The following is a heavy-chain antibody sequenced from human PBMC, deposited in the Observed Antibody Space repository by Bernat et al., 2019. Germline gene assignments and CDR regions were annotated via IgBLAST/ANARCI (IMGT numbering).Heavy chain of an antibody. D-gene: IGHD1-1*01. V-gene: IGHV3-66*01. CDR2: MYSGGST. J-gene: IGHJ6*03. Sequence: EVQLVESGGGLVQPGGSLRLSCAASGFTVSSNYMSWVRQAPGKGLEWVSVMYSGGSTYYADSVKGRFTISRDNSKNTLYLQMHSLRAEDTAVYYCARDTTSNYYYYMDVWGKGTTVTVSS. CDR3: ARDTTSNYYYYMDV. CDR1: GFTVSSNY.